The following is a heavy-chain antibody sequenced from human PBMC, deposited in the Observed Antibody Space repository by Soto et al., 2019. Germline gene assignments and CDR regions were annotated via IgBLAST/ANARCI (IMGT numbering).Heavy chain of an antibody. D-gene: IGHD2-21*01. J-gene: IGHJ6*03. CDR1: GGSISSSSYY. CDR3: ATISPTSFGLWPYYYYYMDV. V-gene: IGHV4-39*07. CDR2: IYYSGST. Sequence: SETLSLTCTVSGGSISSSSYYWGWIRQPPGKGLEWIGSIYYSGSTSYNPSLKSRVTISVDTSKNQFSLKLSSVTAADTAVYYCATISPTSFGLWPYYYYYMDVWGKGTTVTVSS.